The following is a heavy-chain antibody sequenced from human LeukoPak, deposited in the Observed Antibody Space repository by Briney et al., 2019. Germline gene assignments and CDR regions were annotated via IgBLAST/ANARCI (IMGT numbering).Heavy chain of an antibody. CDR1: GFTFSSYG. D-gene: IGHD5-12*01. CDR2: ISYDGSNK. CDR3: ASGDVGNSGYDLNY. J-gene: IGHJ4*02. Sequence: QSGGSLRLSCAASGFTFSSYGMHWVRQAPGKGLEWVAVISYDGSNKYYADSVKGRFTISRDNSKNTLYLQMNSLRAEDTAVYYCASGDVGNSGYDLNYWGQGTLVTVSS. V-gene: IGHV3-30*03.